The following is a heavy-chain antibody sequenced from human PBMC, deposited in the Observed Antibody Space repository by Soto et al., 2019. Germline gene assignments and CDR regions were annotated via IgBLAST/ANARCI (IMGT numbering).Heavy chain of an antibody. J-gene: IGHJ4*02. Sequence: QVQLVQSGAEVKKPGSSVKVSCKASGGTFSSYAISWVRQAPGQGLEWMGGIIPIFGTANYAQKFQGRVTITADESTSTAYMELSSLRSEDTAVYYCARVMLKDSSGWYGEFDYWGQGTLVTVSS. V-gene: IGHV1-69*12. CDR3: ARVMLKDSSGWYGEFDY. CDR1: GGTFSSYA. D-gene: IGHD6-19*01. CDR2: IIPIFGTA.